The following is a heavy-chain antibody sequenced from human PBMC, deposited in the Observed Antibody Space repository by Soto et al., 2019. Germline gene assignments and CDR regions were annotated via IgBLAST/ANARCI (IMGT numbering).Heavy chain of an antibody. J-gene: IGHJ6*02. V-gene: IGHV1-46*01. Sequence: GASVKVSCKASGYTFTSYYMHWVRQAPGQGLEWMGIINPSGGSTSYAQKFQGRVTMTRDTSTSTVYVELSSPRSEDTAVYYCARDYYDSSGYIIYYYYGMDVWGQGTTVTVSS. CDR2: INPSGGST. CDR3: ARDYYDSSGYIIYYYYGMDV. D-gene: IGHD3-22*01. CDR1: GYTFTSYY.